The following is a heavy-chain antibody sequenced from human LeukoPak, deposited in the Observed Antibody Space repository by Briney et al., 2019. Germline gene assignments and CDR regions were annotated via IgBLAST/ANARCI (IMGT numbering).Heavy chain of an antibody. CDR3: VRERDIVVVPAAILNY. Sequence: QPGRSLRLSCAASGFTFSSYAMHWVRQAPGKGLEWVAVISYDGSNKYYADSVKGRFTISRDNSKNTLYLQMNSLRAEDTAVYYCVRERDIVVVPAAILNYWGQGTLVTVSS. CDR2: ISYDGSNK. V-gene: IGHV3-30-3*01. J-gene: IGHJ4*02. D-gene: IGHD2-2*01. CDR1: GFTFSSYA.